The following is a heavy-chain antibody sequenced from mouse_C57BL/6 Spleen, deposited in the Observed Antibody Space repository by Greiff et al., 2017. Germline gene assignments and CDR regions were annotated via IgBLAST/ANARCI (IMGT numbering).Heavy chain of an antibody. CDR2: IYPGDGDT. Sequence: VQLQQSGPELVKPGASVKISCKASGYAFSSSWMNWVKQRPGKGLEWIGRIYPGDGDTNYNGKFKGKATLTADKSSSTAYMQLSSLTSEDSAVYYCARENGNCFYYYSMDYWGQGTSVTVSS. J-gene: IGHJ4*01. D-gene: IGHD2-1*01. CDR3: ARENGNCFYYYSMDY. CDR1: GYAFSSSW. V-gene: IGHV1-82*01.